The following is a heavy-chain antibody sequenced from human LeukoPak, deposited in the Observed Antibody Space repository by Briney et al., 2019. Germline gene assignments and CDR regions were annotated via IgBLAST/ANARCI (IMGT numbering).Heavy chain of an antibody. CDR1: GYSISSGHN. J-gene: IGHJ4*02. D-gene: IGHD3-10*01. V-gene: IGHV4-61*01. Sequence: PSETLSLTCSVSGYSISSGHNWSWIRQPPGKGLEWIGYIYYSGSTNYNPSLKSRVTISVDTSKNQFSLKLSSVTAADTAVYYCARGGLEVRGVINDYWGQGTLVTVSS. CDR3: ARGGLEVRGVINDY. CDR2: IYYSGST.